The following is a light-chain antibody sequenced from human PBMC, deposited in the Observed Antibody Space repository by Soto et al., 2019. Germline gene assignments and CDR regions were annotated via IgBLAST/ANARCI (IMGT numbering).Light chain of an antibody. CDR1: QSVSSY. J-gene: IGKJ3*01. CDR3: QQRGNWPPET. Sequence: EIVLTQSPATLSLSPGERATLSCRASQSVSSYLASYQQKPGQAPRLLIYDASTRATGIPARFSGSGSGTDFTLTISSLEPEDFAVYYCQQRGNWPPETFGPGTKVDIK. CDR2: DAS. V-gene: IGKV3-11*01.